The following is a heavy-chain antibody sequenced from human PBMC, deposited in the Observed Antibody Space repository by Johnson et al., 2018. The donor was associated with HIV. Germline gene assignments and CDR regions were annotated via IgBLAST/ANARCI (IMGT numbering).Heavy chain of an antibody. CDR1: GFTFDDYG. CDR3: AKGFGASSGAFDI. D-gene: IGHD1-26*01. J-gene: IGHJ3*02. CDR2: INWNGGST. Sequence: VQLVESGGGVVQPGRSLRLSCAASGFTFDDYGMSWVRQAPGKGLEWVSGINWNGGSTGYADSVKGRFTISRDNAKNSLYLQMNSLRAEETAVYYCAKGFGASSGAFDIWGQGTMVTVSS. V-gene: IGHV3-20*04.